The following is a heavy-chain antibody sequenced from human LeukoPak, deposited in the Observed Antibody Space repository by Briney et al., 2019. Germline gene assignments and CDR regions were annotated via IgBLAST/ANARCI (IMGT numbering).Heavy chain of an antibody. CDR2: IIPILGIA. Sequence: ASVKVSRKASGGTFSSYAISWVRQAPGQGLEWMGRIIPILGIANYAQKFQGRVTITADKSTSTAYMELSSLRSEDTAVYYCARDLYSSGWCERYWGQGTLVTVSS. CDR3: ARDLYSSGWCERY. CDR1: GGTFSSYA. J-gene: IGHJ4*02. V-gene: IGHV1-69*04. D-gene: IGHD6-19*01.